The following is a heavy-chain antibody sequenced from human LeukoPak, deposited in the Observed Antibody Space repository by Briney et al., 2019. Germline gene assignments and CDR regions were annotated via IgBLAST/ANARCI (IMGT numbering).Heavy chain of an antibody. CDR3: AREGLLAAAGPPRLWWFDP. V-gene: IGHV3-33*01. D-gene: IGHD6-13*01. CDR1: GFTSSIYG. Sequence: PGGSLRLSCAASGFTSSIYGMHWVRQAPEKGREWVAVTWSEGSKKYYAESVKGRFTISRDNSKNTLYLQMNSLRAEDTAVYYCAREGLLAAAGPPRLWWFDPGGQRTLVTVPS. J-gene: IGHJ5*02. CDR2: TWSEGSKK.